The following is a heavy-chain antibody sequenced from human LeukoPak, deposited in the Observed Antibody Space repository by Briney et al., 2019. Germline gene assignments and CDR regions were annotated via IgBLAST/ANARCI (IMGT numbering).Heavy chain of an antibody. Sequence: QPGGPLRLSCAASGFTFSDHYMDWVRQAPGKGLQWVGRSRNKGNSYTTEYAASVKGRFTISRDDSKKSMYLQMNSLKTEDTAVYYCARDSGHWGQGTLVTVSS. J-gene: IGHJ1*01. V-gene: IGHV3-72*01. CDR2: SRNKGNSYTT. D-gene: IGHD3-10*01. CDR1: GFTFSDHY. CDR3: ARDSGH.